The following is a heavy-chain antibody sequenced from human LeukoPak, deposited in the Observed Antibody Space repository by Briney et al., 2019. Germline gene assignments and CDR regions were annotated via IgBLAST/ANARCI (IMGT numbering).Heavy chain of an antibody. CDR2: IKKDGSEK. CDR3: ARDRLPAALWNYYYYMDV. CDR1: GLIFSSYW. V-gene: IGHV3-7*01. Sequence: GGSLRLSCAASGLIFSSYWMSWVRQAPGKGLEWVANIKKDGSEKYYVDSVKGRFTISRDNAKNSLYLQMNSLRAEDTAVYYCARDRLPAALWNYYYYMDVWGKGTTVTVSS. J-gene: IGHJ6*03. D-gene: IGHD2-2*01.